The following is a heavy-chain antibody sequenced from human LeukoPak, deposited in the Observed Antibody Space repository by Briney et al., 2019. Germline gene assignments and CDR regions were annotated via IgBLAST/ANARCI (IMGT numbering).Heavy chain of an antibody. J-gene: IGHJ4*02. Sequence: GESLKISCKGSGYSFTSYWIGWVRQMPGKGLEWMGIIYPGDSDTRYSPSFQGQVTISADKSISTAYLQWSSLKASDTAMYYCARQTYYYDSSGYYPFDYWGQGTLVTVSS. CDR3: ARQTYYYDSSGYYPFDY. D-gene: IGHD3-22*01. CDR2: IYPGDSDT. CDR1: GYSFTSYW. V-gene: IGHV5-51*01.